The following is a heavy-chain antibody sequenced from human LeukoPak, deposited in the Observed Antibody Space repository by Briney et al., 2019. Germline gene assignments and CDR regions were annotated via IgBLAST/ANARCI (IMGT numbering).Heavy chain of an antibody. CDR3: AREATGTSLYYYYMDV. J-gene: IGHJ6*03. V-gene: IGHV4-59*01. CDR1: GGSIHTYY. D-gene: IGHD1-7*01. CDR2: IYYSGSS. Sequence: SETLSLTCTVSGGSIHTYYWSWIRQPPGKGLEWIGYIYYSGSSNYNPSLKSRVTMSVDRTKNQFSLKLTSVTAADTAVYYCAREATGTSLYYYYMDVWGKGTTVTVSS.